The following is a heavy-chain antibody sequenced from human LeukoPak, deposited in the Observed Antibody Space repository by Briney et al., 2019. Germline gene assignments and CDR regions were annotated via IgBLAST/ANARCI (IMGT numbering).Heavy chain of an antibody. CDR1: GGSFSGYY. V-gene: IGHV4-34*01. J-gene: IGHJ4*02. D-gene: IGHD6-13*01. CDR2: VYYSGTT. Sequence: PSETLSLTCAVYGGSFSGYYWGWIRQPPGKGLEWIGNVYYSGTTHYNPSLKSRVTMSVDTSRNQFSLKLSSVTAADTAVYYCARQEGIAAATSGIDYWGQGTLVTVSS. CDR3: ARQEGIAAATSGIDY.